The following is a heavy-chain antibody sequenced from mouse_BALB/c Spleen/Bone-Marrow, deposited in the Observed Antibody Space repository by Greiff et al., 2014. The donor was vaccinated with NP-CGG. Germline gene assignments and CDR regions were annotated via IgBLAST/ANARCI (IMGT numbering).Heavy chain of an antibody. V-gene: IGHV14-4*02. CDR2: IDPENGDT. D-gene: IGHD2-4*01. CDR3: NARGDYDFDYFDY. Sequence: VQPQQSGAELVRSGASVKLSCTASGFNIKDYYMHWAKQRPEQGLEWIGWIDPENGDTEYAQKFQGKATMTADTYSNTAYLQLSSLTSEDTAVYYCNARGDYDFDYFDYWGQGTTLTVSS. CDR1: GFNIKDYY. J-gene: IGHJ2*01.